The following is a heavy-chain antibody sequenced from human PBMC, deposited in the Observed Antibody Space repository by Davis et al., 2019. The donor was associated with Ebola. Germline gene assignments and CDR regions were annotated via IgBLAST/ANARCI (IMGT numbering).Heavy chain of an antibody. CDR2: IYSGGST. J-gene: IGHJ6*02. CDR1: GFTVSSNY. Sequence: GGSLRLSCAASGFTVSSNYMSWVRQAPGKGLEWVSVIYSGGSTYYADSVKGRFPISRHNSKNTLYLQMNSLRAEDTAVYYCARYGGYCTNGVCPRDGMDVWGQGTTVTVSS. V-gene: IGHV3-53*04. D-gene: IGHD2-8*01. CDR3: ARYGGYCTNGVCPRDGMDV.